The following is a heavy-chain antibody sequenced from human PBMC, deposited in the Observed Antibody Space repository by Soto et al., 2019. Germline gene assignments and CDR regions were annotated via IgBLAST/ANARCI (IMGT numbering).Heavy chain of an antibody. V-gene: IGHV5-51*01. CDR1: GYSFTSYW. J-gene: IGHJ2*01. CDR2: IYPGDSDT. Sequence: GESLKISCKGSGYSFTSYWIGWVRHMPGKGLEWMGIIYPGDSDTRYSPSFQGQVTISADKSISTAYLQWSSLKASDTAMYYCARRAYCSGGSCYVNWYFDLWGRGTLVTVSS. D-gene: IGHD2-15*01. CDR3: ARRAYCSGGSCYVNWYFDL.